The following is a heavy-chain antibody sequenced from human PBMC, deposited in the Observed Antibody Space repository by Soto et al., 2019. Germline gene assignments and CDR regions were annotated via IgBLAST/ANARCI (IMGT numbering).Heavy chain of an antibody. V-gene: IGHV4-59*01. CDR3: ARGWDSSGYILHYFDY. D-gene: IGHD3-22*01. Sequence: PSETLSLTCTVSGGSISSYYWSWIRQPPGKGLEWIGYIYYSGSTNYNPSLKSRVTISVDTSKNQFSLKLSSVTAADTALYYCARGWDSSGYILHYFDYWGQGTLVTVSS. CDR2: IYYSGST. CDR1: GGSISSYY. J-gene: IGHJ4*02.